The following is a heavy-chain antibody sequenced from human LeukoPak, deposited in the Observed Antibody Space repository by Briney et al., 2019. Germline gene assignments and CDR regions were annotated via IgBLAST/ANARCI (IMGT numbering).Heavy chain of an antibody. V-gene: IGHV1-2*02. CDR1: GYTFTGYY. J-gene: IGHJ5*02. CDR3: ARGEIPFDWFDP. Sequence: GASVKVSCKASGYTFTGYYMSWVRQAPGQGLEWMGWINPNSGGTKYAQKFQGRVTMTRDTSISTAYMELSRLRSDDTAMYHCARGEIPFDWFDPWGQGTLVTISS. CDR2: INPNSGGT.